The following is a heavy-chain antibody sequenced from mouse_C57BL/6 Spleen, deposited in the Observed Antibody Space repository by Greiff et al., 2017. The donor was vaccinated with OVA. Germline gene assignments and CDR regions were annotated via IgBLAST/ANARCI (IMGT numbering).Heavy chain of an antibody. CDR2: FYPGSGSI. Sequence: VQLQESGAELVKPGASVKLSCKASGYTFTGYTIHWVKQRSGQGLEWIGRFYPGSGSIKYNEKFKDKATLTADKSSSTVYMELSRLTSEDSAVYFCGRHEALDGYFDYWGQGTTLTVSS. J-gene: IGHJ2*01. D-gene: IGHD2-3*01. CDR1: GYTFTGYT. CDR3: GRHEALDGYFDY. V-gene: IGHV1-62-2*01.